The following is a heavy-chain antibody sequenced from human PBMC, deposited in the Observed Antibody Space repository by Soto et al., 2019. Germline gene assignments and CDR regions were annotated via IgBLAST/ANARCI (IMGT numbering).Heavy chain of an antibody. V-gene: IGHV3-30*09. J-gene: IGHJ6*02. CDR2: ISSDGSDK. CDR3: ARDRQYDAGFIDV. D-gene: IGHD3-10*01. CDR1: GFTFSSYA. Sequence: PSGSLRLSCAASGFTFSSYAMHWVRQPPGKGLEWVAVISSDGSDKYYADSVKGRFAISRENSKNTLYVQLNRMRAEATALYYCARDRQYDAGFIDVWGQGTTVTVSS.